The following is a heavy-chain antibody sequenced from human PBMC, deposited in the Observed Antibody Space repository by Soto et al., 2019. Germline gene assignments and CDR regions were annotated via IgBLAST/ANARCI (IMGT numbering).Heavy chain of an antibody. Sequence: VGSLRLSCAASGFTFSSYAMSWVRQAPGKGLEWVSAISGSGGSTYYADSVKGRFTISRDNSKNTLYLQMNSLRAEDTAVYYCAKDTSGIAVAGTNWFDPWGQGPLVTVSS. J-gene: IGHJ5*02. CDR1: GFTFSSYA. CDR2: ISGSGGST. D-gene: IGHD6-19*01. CDR3: AKDTSGIAVAGTNWFDP. V-gene: IGHV3-23*01.